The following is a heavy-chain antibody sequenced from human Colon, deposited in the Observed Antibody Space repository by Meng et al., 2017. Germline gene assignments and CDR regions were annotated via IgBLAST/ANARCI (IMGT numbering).Heavy chain of an antibody. V-gene: IGHV3-30*05. CDR2: IAYDGGHK. J-gene: IGHJ4*02. CDR1: GLTFRRYA. CDR3: ARDYNDGSGRFDY. D-gene: IGHD3-22*01. Sequence: GESLKISCVVSGLTFRRYAMHWVRQAPGKGLEWVAVIAYDGGHKDYADSVKGRFTISRDNSLNTLYLQMNSLRAEGTAVYYCARDYNDGSGRFDYWGQGTLVTVSS.